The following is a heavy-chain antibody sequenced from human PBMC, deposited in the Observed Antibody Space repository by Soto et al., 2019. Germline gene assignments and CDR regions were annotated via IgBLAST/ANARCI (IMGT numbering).Heavy chain of an antibody. CDR3: ASTSISGIFYYYY. Sequence: QVQLVQSGAEVKKPGASVKVSCKASGYTFTDNGVSWMRQAPGQGLEWMGWINPNNGNTKYAQNFQGRVTMTTDTSTSTAYVELRSLRSDDTAMYYCASTSISGIFYYYYWGQGTLVTVSS. V-gene: IGHV1-18*01. J-gene: IGHJ4*02. CDR1: GYTFTDNG. D-gene: IGHD3-10*01. CDR2: INPNNGNT.